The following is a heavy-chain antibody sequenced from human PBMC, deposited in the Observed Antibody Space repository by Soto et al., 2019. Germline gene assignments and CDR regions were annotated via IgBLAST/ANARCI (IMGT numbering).Heavy chain of an antibody. D-gene: IGHD6-13*01. Sequence: SETLSLTCTVSGGSISSYYWSWIRQPPGKGLEWIGYIYYSGSTNYNPSLKSRVTISVDRSKNQFSLKLSSVTAADTAVYYCARGGAAAGYGMDVWGQGTTVTVSS. CDR3: ARGGAAAGYGMDV. CDR2: IYYSGST. J-gene: IGHJ6*02. V-gene: IGHV4-59*12. CDR1: GGSISSYY.